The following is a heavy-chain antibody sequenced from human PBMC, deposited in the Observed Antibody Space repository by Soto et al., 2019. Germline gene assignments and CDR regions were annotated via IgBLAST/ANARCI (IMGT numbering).Heavy chain of an antibody. CDR1: GFSLSTAGKS. D-gene: IGHD2-15*01. CDR3: AHSRGVGGYFPY. CDR2: IYWDDDK. J-gene: IGHJ4*02. Sequence: QITLKESGPTLVKPIQTLTLTCTFSGFSLSTAGKSVAWIRQPPGKALEWLSVIYWDDDKRYSPSLKSRLTIAKDTSTNLVVLKMSNMDPLDTGTYYWAHSRGVGGYFPYWGQGTLVSVSS. V-gene: IGHV2-5*02.